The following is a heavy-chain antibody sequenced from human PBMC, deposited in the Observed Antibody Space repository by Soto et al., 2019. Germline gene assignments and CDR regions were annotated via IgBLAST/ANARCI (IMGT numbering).Heavy chain of an antibody. D-gene: IGHD6-13*01. V-gene: IGHV1-69*08. CDR3: AREVGGIAAAGTDY. Sequence: QVQLVQSGAEVKKPGSSVKVSCKASGGTFSSYTISWVRQAPGQGLEWMGRIIPILGIANYAQKFQGRVTITADKSTSTAYMELSSLRSEDTAVYYCAREVGGIAAAGTDYWGQGTLVIVSS. J-gene: IGHJ4*02. CDR1: GGTFSSYT. CDR2: IIPILGIA.